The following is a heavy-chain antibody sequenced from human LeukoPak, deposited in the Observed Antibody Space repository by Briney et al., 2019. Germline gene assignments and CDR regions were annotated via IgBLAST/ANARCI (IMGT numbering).Heavy chain of an antibody. CDR3: ARALKSVWQWLAPTGDDY. J-gene: IGHJ4*02. CDR1: GYTFTSYG. Sequence: ASVKVSCKASGYTFTSYGISWVRQAPGQGLEWMGWISVYNGNTNYAQKLQGRVTMTTDTSTSTAYMELRSLRSDDTAVYYCARALKSVWQWLAPTGDDYWGQGTLVTVSS. V-gene: IGHV1-18*01. CDR2: ISVYNGNT. D-gene: IGHD6-19*01.